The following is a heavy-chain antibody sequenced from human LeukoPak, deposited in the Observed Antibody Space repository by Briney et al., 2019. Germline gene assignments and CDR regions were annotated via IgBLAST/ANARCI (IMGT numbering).Heavy chain of an antibody. CDR1: GFSVSTTH. CDR2: FYRGGTI. J-gene: IGHJ6*03. D-gene: IGHD3-9*01. CDR3: ARVWEYYAILTGPGSYFYYMDV. Sequence: PGGSLRLSCAASGFSVSTTHMTWVRQAPGKGLEWRSVFYRGGTIYYEESVKGRFSISRDNSKNTLYLQMSSLRAEDTAVYYCARVWEYYAILTGPGSYFYYMDVWGKGTTVIVSS. V-gene: IGHV3-53*01.